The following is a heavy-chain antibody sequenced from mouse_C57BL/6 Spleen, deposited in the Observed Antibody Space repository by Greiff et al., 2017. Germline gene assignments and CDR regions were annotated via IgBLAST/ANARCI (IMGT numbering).Heavy chain of an antibody. CDR3: ARDYGNYDAMDY. J-gene: IGHJ4*01. CDR1: GYTFTDYY. V-gene: IGHV1-19*01. Sequence: SGPVLVKPGASVKMSCKASGYTFTDYYMNWVKQSHGKSLEWIGVINPYNGGTSYNQKFKGKATLTVDKSSSTAYMELNSLTSEDSAVYYCARDYGNYDAMDYWGQGTSVTVSS. D-gene: IGHD2-1*01. CDR2: INPYNGGT.